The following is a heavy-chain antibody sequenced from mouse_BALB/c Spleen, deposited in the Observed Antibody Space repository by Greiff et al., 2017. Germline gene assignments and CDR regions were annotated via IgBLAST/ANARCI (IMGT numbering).Heavy chain of an antibody. CDR3: ARLGRYDVGYAMDY. V-gene: IGHV1-54*01. J-gene: IGHJ4*01. CDR2: INPGSGGT. D-gene: IGHD2-14*01. Sequence: VQLQQSGAELVRPGTSVKVSCKASGYAFTNYLIEWVKQRPGQGLEWIGVINPGSGGTNYNEKFKDKATLTVDKSSSTAYMQLSSPTSEDSAVYYCARLGRYDVGYAMDYWGQGTSVTVSS. CDR1: GYAFTNYL.